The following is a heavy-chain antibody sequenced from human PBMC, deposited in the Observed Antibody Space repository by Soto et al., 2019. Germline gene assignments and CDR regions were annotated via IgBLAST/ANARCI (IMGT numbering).Heavy chain of an antibody. Sequence: QVQLVESGGGLVKPGGSLRLSCAASGFTFSDYYMSWIRQPPGKGLEWVSYISSSGRTIYYADSVKGRFTISRYNAKNSLYLQMNSLRAEDTAVYYCARDAGPPKYYDIFTGYYHFDYWGEGTLVTVSS. D-gene: IGHD3-9*01. J-gene: IGHJ4*02. CDR3: ARDAGPPKYYDIFTGYYHFDY. V-gene: IGHV3-11*01. CDR1: GFTFSDYY. CDR2: ISSSGRTI.